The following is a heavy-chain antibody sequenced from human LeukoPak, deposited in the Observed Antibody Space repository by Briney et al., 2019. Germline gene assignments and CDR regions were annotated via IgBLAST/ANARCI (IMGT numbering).Heavy chain of an antibody. V-gene: IGHV3-30*04. CDR3: ARARSSYGYGDAFDI. Sequence: GGSLRLSCAASGFTFSSYAMHWVRQAPGKGQEWVAVISYDGSSKYYADSVKGRFTISRDNSKNTLYLQMNSLRAEDTAVYYCARARSSYGYGDAFDIWGQGTMVTVSS. J-gene: IGHJ3*02. D-gene: IGHD5-18*01. CDR2: ISYDGSSK. CDR1: GFTFSSYA.